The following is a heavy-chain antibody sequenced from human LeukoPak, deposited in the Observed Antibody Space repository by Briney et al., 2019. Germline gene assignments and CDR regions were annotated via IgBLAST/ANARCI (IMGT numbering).Heavy chain of an antibody. V-gene: IGHV4-39*07. Sequence: SETLSLTCVVSGGSISSTSYYWGWIRQPPGKGLEWIVSIYYSGSTYYNPSLKSRVTISVDTSKNQFSLKLSSVTAADTAVYYCARKIRFSNWNYVSYYYYMDVWGKGTTVTVSS. CDR2: IYYSGST. CDR3: ARKIRFSNWNYVSYYYYMDV. J-gene: IGHJ6*03. D-gene: IGHD1-7*01. CDR1: GGSISSTSYY.